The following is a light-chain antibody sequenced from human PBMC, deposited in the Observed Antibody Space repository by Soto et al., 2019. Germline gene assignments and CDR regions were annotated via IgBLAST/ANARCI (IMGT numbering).Light chain of an antibody. CDR2: GAS. J-gene: IGKJ1*01. Sequence: EIVMTQSPATLSASPGERATLSCRASQSVSNNLAWYHQKPGQAPRLLIYGASTRATGIPARFSGSGSGTEFTLTISSMQPEDFAVYYCQQYNNWWTFGQGTKVEIK. CDR1: QSVSNN. CDR3: QQYNNWWT. V-gene: IGKV3-15*01.